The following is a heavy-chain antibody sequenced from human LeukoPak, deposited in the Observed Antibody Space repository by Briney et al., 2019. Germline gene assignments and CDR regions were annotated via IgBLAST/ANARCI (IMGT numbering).Heavy chain of an antibody. J-gene: IGHJ4*02. V-gene: IGHV3-30-3*01. Sequence: PGTSLRLSCAASGFTFSRYAIHWVRQAPGKGLEWVAVILHDGSRKNYADSVKGRSTISRDNSKNTVYLQMSSLRAEDTALYYCARDGYYDFSSLYYFDYWGQGALVTVSS. CDR3: ARDGYYDFSSLYYFDY. D-gene: IGHD3-22*01. CDR2: ILHDGSRK. CDR1: GFTFSRYA.